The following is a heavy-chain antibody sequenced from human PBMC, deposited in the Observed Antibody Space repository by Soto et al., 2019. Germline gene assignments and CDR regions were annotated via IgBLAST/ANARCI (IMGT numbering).Heavy chain of an antibody. CDR1: GGSITNYY. CDR3: ARHGFGPLHGLVDV. D-gene: IGHD3-10*01. J-gene: IGHJ6*02. Sequence: QVPLQESGPGLVKPSETLSLTCTVSGGSITNYYCSWFRQPPGKGLEWIGYINYDGYSAYNLSLKRRVTLSMDASKTQFSLMLESVTATDTAVYYCARHGFGPLHGLVDVWGPGTTVIVSS. V-gene: IGHV4-59*08. CDR2: INYDGYS.